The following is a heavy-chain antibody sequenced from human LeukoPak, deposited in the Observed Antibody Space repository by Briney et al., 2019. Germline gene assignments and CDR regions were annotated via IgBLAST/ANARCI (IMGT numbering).Heavy chain of an antibody. CDR1: GFTFRTYW. J-gene: IGHJ4*01. CDR2: ININGSST. CDR3: ERGSVGVITWDY. V-gene: IGHV3-74*01. Sequence: HPGGSLRLSCAASGFTFRTYWMHWVRQAPGKGLVWVSRININGSSTSYADSMKGRFTTSRDNAKNTLYLQMNSLRAEDTAVYYFERGSVGVITWDYGGHEPLAT. D-gene: IGHD3-10*01.